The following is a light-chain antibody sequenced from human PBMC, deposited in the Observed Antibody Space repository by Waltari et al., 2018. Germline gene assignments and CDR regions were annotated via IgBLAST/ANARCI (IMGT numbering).Light chain of an antibody. CDR2: WAS. CDR1: QSVLYSYNNNNY. J-gene: IGKJ4*01. V-gene: IGKV4-1*01. Sequence: DIVMTQSPDSLAVSLGERATINCKSSQSVLYSYNNNNYLAWYQQKAGQPPKLLIYWASTRESGVPDRFSGRGSGTDFTLTISSLQAEDVAIYYCQQYYSKALTFGGGTKVEIK. CDR3: QQYYSKALT.